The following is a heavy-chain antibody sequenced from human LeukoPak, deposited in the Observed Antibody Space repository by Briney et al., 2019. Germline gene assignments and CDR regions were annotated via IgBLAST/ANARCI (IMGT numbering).Heavy chain of an antibody. CDR3: AREQLGYYDSSGYYRQYYFDY. J-gene: IGHJ4*02. Sequence: ASVKVSCKASGYTFTSYAMHWVRQAPGQRLEWMGWINAGNSNTKYSQKFQGRVTITRDTSASTAYMELSSLRSEDTAVYYCAREQLGYYDSSGYYRQYYFDYWGQGTLVTVSS. V-gene: IGHV1-3*01. CDR2: INAGNSNT. D-gene: IGHD3-22*01. CDR1: GYTFTSYA.